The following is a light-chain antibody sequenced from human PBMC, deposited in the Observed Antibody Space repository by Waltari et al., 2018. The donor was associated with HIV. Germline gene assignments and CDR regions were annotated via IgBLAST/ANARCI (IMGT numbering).Light chain of an antibody. CDR1: SSNVGSKP. CDR3: VAWDDSLSGYV. V-gene: IGLV1-47*01. CDR2: RDY. Sequence: QSVLTQPPSASGTLGPSVTISCPGSSSNVGSKPVSWFQQVSGTAPKLPIYRDYQRRSGIPDRFSGSKSGASASLTISGLRSEDEADYYCVAWDDSLSGYVFGTGTKVSVL. J-gene: IGLJ1*01.